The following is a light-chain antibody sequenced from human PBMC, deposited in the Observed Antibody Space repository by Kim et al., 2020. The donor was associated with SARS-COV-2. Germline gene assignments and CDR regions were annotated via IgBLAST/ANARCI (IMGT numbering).Light chain of an antibody. CDR3: QSYDRSNWV. CDR1: SGSIASNF. CDR2: EDN. J-gene: IGLJ3*02. V-gene: IGLV6-57*03. Sequence: GKTVTFSCTRSSGSIASNFVQWYQQRPGSAPTTVIYEDNQRPSGVPDRFSGSIDSSSNSASLTISGLKTEDEADYYCQSYDRSNWVFGGGTQLTVL.